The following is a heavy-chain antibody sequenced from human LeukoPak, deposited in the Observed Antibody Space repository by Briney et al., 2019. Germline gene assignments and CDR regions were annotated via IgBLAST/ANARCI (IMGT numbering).Heavy chain of an antibody. J-gene: IGHJ6*03. D-gene: IGHD4-17*01. CDR1: AFIFSSYG. CDR3: ARDMSTVSYFYYMDV. V-gene: IGHV3-30*02. CDR2: IRYDGSNK. Sequence: GGSLRLSCAASAFIFSSYGMHWVRQAPGKGLEWVAFIRYDGSNKYYADSVKGRLTISRDNSKNTLHLQINSLRAEDTAVYYCARDMSTVSYFYYMDVWGKGTTVTVSS.